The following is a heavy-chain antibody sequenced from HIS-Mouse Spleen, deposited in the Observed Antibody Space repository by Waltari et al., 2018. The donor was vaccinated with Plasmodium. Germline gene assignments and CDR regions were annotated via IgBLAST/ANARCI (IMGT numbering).Heavy chain of an antibody. CDR3: ARVIPLGIPHFDY. D-gene: IGHD7-27*01. CDR1: GGSFSGYY. J-gene: IGHJ4*02. CDR2: INHSGST. V-gene: IGHV4-34*01. Sequence: QVQLQQWGAGLLKPSETLSLTCAAYGGSFSGYYWSWIRQPPGKGLAWIGEINHSGSTNYNPSLKSRVTISVDTSKNQFSLKLSSVTAADTAVYYCARVIPLGIPHFDYWGQGTLVTVSS.